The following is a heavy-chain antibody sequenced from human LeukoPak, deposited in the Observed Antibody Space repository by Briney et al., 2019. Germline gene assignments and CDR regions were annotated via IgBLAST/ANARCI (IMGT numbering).Heavy chain of an antibody. CDR2: IHYSGSS. Sequence: PSETLSLTCTVSGDFISGRDFHWGWIRQPPGKGLEWIGKIHYSGSSYYKSSLKSRVTMSVDTSKNQFSLKVTSVTAADTAVYYCATDGIEGSSWYGEGSCGQGTLVTVSP. CDR1: GDFISGRDFH. V-gene: IGHV4-39*02. CDR3: ATDGIEGSSWYGEGS. J-gene: IGHJ5*02. D-gene: IGHD6-13*01.